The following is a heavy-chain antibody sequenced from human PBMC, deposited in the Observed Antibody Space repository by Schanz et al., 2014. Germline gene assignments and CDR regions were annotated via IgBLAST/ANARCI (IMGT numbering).Heavy chain of an antibody. J-gene: IGHJ4*02. CDR1: GFTFRSYG. CDR2: INPNTGGT. D-gene: IGHD6-13*01. V-gene: IGHV1-2*04. CDR3: ARDGVDAAAGGNY. Sequence: VQLVESGGGLVKPGGSLRLSCAASGFTFRSYGMHWVRQAPGQGLEWMGWINPNTGGTNFAQKFQGWVTVTRDTSISTVYMELSSLRSEDTAVYYCARDGVDAAAGGNYWGQGTLVTVSS.